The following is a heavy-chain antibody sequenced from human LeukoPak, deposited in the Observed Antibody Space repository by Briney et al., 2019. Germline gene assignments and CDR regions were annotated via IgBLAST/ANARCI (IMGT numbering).Heavy chain of an antibody. Sequence: SETLSLTCTVSGGSISSYYGSWIRQPPGKGLEWIGYIYYSGSTNYNPSLKSRVTISVDTSKNQFSLKLSSVTAADTAVYYCARARRDSSGYYALFDYWGQGTLVTVSS. V-gene: IGHV4-59*01. CDR3: ARARRDSSGYYALFDY. D-gene: IGHD3-22*01. CDR2: IYYSGST. CDR1: GGSISSYY. J-gene: IGHJ4*02.